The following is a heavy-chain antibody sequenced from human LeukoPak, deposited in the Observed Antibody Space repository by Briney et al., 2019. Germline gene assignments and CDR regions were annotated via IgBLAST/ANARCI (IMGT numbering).Heavy chain of an antibody. CDR3: ARDDSSGWYPFDY. D-gene: IGHD6-19*01. V-gene: IGHV4-59*01. CDR1: GISIIRDT. CDR2: VSTSGTT. Sequence: PSETLSLTCTVSGISIIRDTWSWIRQPPGKGLEWIGYVSTSGTTNLNPSLKSRITISVDTSKNQFSLKLSSVTAADTAVYYCARDDSSGWYPFDYWGQGTLVTVSS. J-gene: IGHJ4*02.